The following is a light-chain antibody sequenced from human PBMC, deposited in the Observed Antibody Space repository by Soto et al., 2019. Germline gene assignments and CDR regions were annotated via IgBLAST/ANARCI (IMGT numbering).Light chain of an antibody. Sequence: ESVLTQSPGILSLSPGERATLSCRASQSLTSSYLAWYQQKPGQAPRLLIYAASRRATGIPDRFSGSGSGTDFTLIISRLEAEESAVYYCQYYDTSPAWTFGQGTRVEIK. CDR1: QSLTSSY. V-gene: IGKV3-20*01. CDR3: QYYDTSPAWT. CDR2: AAS. J-gene: IGKJ1*01.